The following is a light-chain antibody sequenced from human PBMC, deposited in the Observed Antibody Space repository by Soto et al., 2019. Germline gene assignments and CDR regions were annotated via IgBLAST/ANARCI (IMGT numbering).Light chain of an antibody. J-gene: IGLJ1*01. V-gene: IGLV1-40*01. CDR3: QSYDISLHNYV. CDR1: TSNIGAPYD. Sequence: QSVLTQPPPVSRAPGQRVSISCTGSTSNIGAPYDVHWYQHLPGTAPKLLIYGDNNRPSGVPDRFSGSKSGTSASLAITRLQAEDEADYYCQSYDISLHNYVFGTGTKVTVL. CDR2: GDN.